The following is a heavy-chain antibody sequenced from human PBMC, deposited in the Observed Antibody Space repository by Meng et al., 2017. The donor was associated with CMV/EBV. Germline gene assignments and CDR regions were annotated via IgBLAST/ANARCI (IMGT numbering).Heavy chain of an antibody. Sequence: SETLSLTCAVYGGSFSGHYWSWIRQPPGKGLEWIGEINHSGSTNYNPSLKSRVTISVDTSKNQFSLKLSSVTAADTAVYYCARRRTSSGYSSSWSGYNWFDPWGQGTLVTVSS. J-gene: IGHJ5*02. D-gene: IGHD6-13*01. CDR3: ARRRTSSGYSSSWSGYNWFDP. V-gene: IGHV4-34*01. CDR2: INHSGST. CDR1: GGSFSGHY.